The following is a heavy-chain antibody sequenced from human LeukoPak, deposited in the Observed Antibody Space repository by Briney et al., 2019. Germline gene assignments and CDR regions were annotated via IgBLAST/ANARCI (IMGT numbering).Heavy chain of an antibody. J-gene: IGHJ3*02. CDR3: ARDSNGFGNLDI. D-gene: IGHD3-10*01. Sequence: GRSLRLSCAASGFTFSSYGMHWVRQAPGKGLEWVAVIWYDGSNKYYADSVKGRFTISRDNSKNTLYLQMNSLRAEDTAVYYCARDSNGFGNLDIWGQGTMVTISS. CDR1: GFTFSSYG. CDR2: IWYDGSNK. V-gene: IGHV3-33*01.